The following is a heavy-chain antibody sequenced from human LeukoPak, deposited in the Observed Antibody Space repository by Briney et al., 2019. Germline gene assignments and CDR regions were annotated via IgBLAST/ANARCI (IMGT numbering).Heavy chain of an antibody. Sequence: ASVKVSCKASGYTFTSYDINWVRQATGQGLEWMGWMNPNSGNTGYAQKFQGRVTMATDTYTSTAYMELRSLRSDDTAVYYCAREGEVGYCSSTSCLEAFDSWGQGTLVTVSS. CDR1: GYTFTSYD. V-gene: IGHV1-8*01. CDR3: AREGEVGYCSSTSCLEAFDS. J-gene: IGHJ4*02. D-gene: IGHD2-2*01. CDR2: MNPNSGNT.